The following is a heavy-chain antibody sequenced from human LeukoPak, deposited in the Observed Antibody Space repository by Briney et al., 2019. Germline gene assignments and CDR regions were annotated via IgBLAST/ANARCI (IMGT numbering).Heavy chain of an antibody. CDR1: GDSVSSGGYH. Sequence: SETLSLTCAVSGDSVSSGGYHWSWIRQPPGKGLEWIGQIVNSGSANYNPSLKSRVTISLDTSKNQFSLKVTSVTMADTAVYYCARYPAGSGRSDHWGQGTLVTVSS. V-gene: IGHV4-61*08. CDR3: ARYPAGSGRSDH. D-gene: IGHD3-10*01. J-gene: IGHJ4*02. CDR2: IVNSGSA.